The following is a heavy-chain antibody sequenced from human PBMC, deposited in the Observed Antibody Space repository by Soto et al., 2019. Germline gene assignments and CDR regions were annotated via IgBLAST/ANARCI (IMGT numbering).Heavy chain of an antibody. CDR2: ISSSSSYT. D-gene: IGHD6-13*01. Sequence: PGGSMGLSCAASGFTFSDYYMSWIRQAPGKGLEWVSYISSSSSYTNYADSVKGRFTISRDNAKNSLYLQMNSLRAEDTAVYYCARGYSSSWSDAFDIWGQGTMVTVS. CDR3: ARGYSSSWSDAFDI. CDR1: GFTFSDYY. J-gene: IGHJ3*02. V-gene: IGHV3-11*05.